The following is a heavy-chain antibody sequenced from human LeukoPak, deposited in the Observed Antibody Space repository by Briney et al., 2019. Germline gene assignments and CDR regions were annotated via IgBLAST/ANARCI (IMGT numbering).Heavy chain of an antibody. Sequence: GASVKVSCKASGYIFRNYYMHWVRQAPGRGLEWMGRINPDSGGTSYAQKSQGRVSMTRDTSNRTVYMDLSMLTFEDTAIYYCARVSRALYDVIAYWGQGTLLSVSS. CDR1: GYIFRNYY. CDR3: ARVSRALYDVIAY. D-gene: IGHD2-2*02. V-gene: IGHV1-2*06. J-gene: IGHJ4*02. CDR2: INPDSGGT.